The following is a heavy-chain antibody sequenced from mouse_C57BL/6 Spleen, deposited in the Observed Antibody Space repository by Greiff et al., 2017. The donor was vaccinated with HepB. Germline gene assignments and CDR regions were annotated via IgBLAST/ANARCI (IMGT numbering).Heavy chain of an antibody. V-gene: IGHV1-50*01. D-gene: IGHD2-4*01. J-gene: IGHJ3*01. CDR2: IDPSDSYT. CDR1: GYTFTSYW. CDR3: ARRGDYAGAY. Sequence: QVHVKQPGAELVKPGASVKLSCKASGYTFTSYWMQWVKQRPGQGLEWIGEIDPSDSYTNYNQKFKGKATLTVDTSSSTAYMQLSSLTSEDSAVYYCARRGDYAGAYWGQGTLVTVSA.